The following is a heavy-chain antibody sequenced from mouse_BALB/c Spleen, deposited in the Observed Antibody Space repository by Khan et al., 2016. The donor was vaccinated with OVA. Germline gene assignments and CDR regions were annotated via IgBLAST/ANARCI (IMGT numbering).Heavy chain of an antibody. J-gene: IGHJ2*01. Sequence: EVKLMESGGGLVQPGGSRKLSCAASGFTFSSFGMHWVRQDPEKGLEWVAYISGDSNTIYYVDTVKGRFTISRDNPKNTLFLQMTSLRSEDTAMYSCARSYFYGYYFDQWGQGTTLTVSS. V-gene: IGHV5-17*02. D-gene: IGHD1-1*01. CDR1: GFTFSSFG. CDR2: ISGDSNTI. CDR3: ARSYFYGYYFDQ.